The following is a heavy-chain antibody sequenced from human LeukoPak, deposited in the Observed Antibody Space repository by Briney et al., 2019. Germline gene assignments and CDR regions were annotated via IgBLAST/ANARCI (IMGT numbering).Heavy chain of an antibody. V-gene: IGHV4-39*01. J-gene: IGHJ4*02. D-gene: IGHD6-19*01. CDR3: ARQATISIAVAGYYFDY. CDR1: GGSISSSSYY. CDR2: IYYSGST. Sequence: SETLSLTCTVSGGSISSSSYYWGWIRQPPGKGLEWIGSIYYSGSTYYNPSLKSRVTISVDTSKNQLSLKLSPVTAADTAVYYCARQATISIAVAGYYFDYWGQGTLVTVSS.